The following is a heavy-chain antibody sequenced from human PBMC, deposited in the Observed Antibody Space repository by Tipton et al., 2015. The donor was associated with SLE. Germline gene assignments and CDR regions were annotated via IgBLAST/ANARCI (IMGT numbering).Heavy chain of an antibody. Sequence: TLSLTCAVYGGSFSGYYWSWIRQPPGKGLEWIGEINHSGSTNYNPSLKSRVTISVDTSKNQFSLKLRSVTAADTAVYYCARGGGFDPWGQGTLATVSS. V-gene: IGHV4-34*01. J-gene: IGHJ5*02. CDR2: INHSGST. CDR1: GGSFSGYY. CDR3: ARGGGFDP. D-gene: IGHD3-16*01.